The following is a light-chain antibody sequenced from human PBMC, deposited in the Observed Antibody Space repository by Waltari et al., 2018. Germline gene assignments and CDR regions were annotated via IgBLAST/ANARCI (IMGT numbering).Light chain of an antibody. V-gene: IGKV1-5*03. CDR1: QSISSC. CDR2: KAS. Sequence: DRVTITCRASQSISSCLAWYQQKPGKAPNLLIYKASSLESGVPSRFSGSGSGTEFTLTISSLQPDDFATYYCQQYNSYPFTFGPGTKVDIK. CDR3: QQYNSYPFT. J-gene: IGKJ3*01.